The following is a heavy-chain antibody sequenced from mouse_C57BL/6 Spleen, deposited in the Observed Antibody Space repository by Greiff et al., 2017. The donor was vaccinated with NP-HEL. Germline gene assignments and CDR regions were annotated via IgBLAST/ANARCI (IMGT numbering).Heavy chain of an antibody. D-gene: IGHD1-1*01. J-gene: IGHJ1*03. CDR3: AKNNYYYGSSYWYFDV. CDR2: IWRGGST. V-gene: IGHV2-5*01. CDR1: GFSLTSYG. Sequence: VQRVESGPGLVQPSQSLSITCTVSGFSLTSYGVHWVRQSPGKGLEWLGVIWRGGSTDYNAAFMSRLSITKDNSKSQVFFKMNSLQADDTAIYYCAKNNYYYGSSYWYFDVWGTGTTVTVSS.